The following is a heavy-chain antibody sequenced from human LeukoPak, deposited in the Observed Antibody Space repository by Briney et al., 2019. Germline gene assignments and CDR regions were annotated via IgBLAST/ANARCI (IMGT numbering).Heavy chain of an antibody. Sequence: SETLSLTCAVYGGSFSGYYWSWIRQPPGRGLEWIGEINHSRSTNYSPSLKSRVTISVDTSKNQFSLKLSSVTAADTAVYYCAREPRPRPQLGYCSSTSCSRPYYFDYWGQGTLVTVSS. CDR2: INHSRST. J-gene: IGHJ4*02. D-gene: IGHD2-2*01. V-gene: IGHV4-34*01. CDR1: GGSFSGYY. CDR3: AREPRPRPQLGYCSSTSCSRPYYFDY.